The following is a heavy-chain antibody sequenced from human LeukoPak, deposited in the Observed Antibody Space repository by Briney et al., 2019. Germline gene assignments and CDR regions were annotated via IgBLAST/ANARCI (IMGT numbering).Heavy chain of an antibody. D-gene: IGHD1-26*01. CDR2: MYYSGNT. V-gene: IGHV4-39*07. CDR1: GGSISSSNYY. CDR3: ARENSGSYRGDYYYYYMDV. Sequence: SETLSLTCTVSGGSISSSNYYWGWIRQPPGKGLEWIGSMYYSGNTDYNPSLKSRVTISVDTSKNQFSLKLSSVTAADTAVYYCARENSGSYRGDYYYYYMDVWGKGTTVTVSS. J-gene: IGHJ6*03.